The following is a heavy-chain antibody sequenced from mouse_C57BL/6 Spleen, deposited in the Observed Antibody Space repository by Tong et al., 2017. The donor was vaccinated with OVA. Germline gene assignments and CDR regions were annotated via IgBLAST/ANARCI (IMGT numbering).Heavy chain of an antibody. CDR1: GYTFTSYW. J-gene: IGHJ3*01. D-gene: IGHD1-1*01. CDR3: ARLRDYGSSYGFAY. V-gene: IGHV1-18*01. Sequence: EVQLQESGAELVKPGASVKISCKASGYTFTSYWMHWVKQSHGKSLEWIGDINPNNGGTIYNQKFKGKATLTVDKSSSTAYMELRSLTSEDTAVYYCARLRDYGSSYGFAYWGQGTLVTVSA. CDR2: INPNNGGT.